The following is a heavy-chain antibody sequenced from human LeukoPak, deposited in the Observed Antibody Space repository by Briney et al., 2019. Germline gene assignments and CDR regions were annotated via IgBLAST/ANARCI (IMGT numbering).Heavy chain of an antibody. D-gene: IGHD2-15*01. CDR3: ARHFTLPSSGLVGGWSRPQLYFHH. V-gene: IGHV4-59*08. CDR2: IYYSGIT. Sequence: SETLSLTCTVSGGSISSYYWSWIRQPPGKGLEWIGYIYYSGITNYNPSLKSRVTISVDTSRNQFSLKLSSVTAADTAVYYCARHFTLPSSGLVGGWSRPQLYFHHWGQGTLVTVSS. J-gene: IGHJ1*01. CDR1: GGSISSYY.